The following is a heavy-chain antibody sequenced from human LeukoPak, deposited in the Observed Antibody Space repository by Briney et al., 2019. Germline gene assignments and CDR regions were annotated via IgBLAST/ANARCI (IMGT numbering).Heavy chain of an antibody. J-gene: IGHJ1*01. CDR2: IRYDGSNK. CDR3: AKDVIGPFQH. D-gene: IGHD2/OR15-2a*01. CDR1: GLTFSSYG. V-gene: IGHV3-30*02. Sequence: GGSLRLSCAASGLTFSSYGMHWVRQAPGKGLEWVAFIRYDGSNKYYADSVKGRFTISSDNSKNTLYLQMNSLRAEDTAVYYCAKDVIGPFQHWGQGTLVTVSS.